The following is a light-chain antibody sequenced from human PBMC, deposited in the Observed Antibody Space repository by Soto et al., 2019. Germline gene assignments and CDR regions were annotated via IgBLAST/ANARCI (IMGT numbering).Light chain of an antibody. J-gene: IGLJ2*01. Sequence: QSVLTQPPSASGSPGQSVTISCTGTRSDVGGYNYVSWYQQYPGKAPKLMIYEVSKRPSGVPDRFSGSKSGNTASLTVSGLQAEDEADYYCSSYGGSNNLVFGGGTKLTVL. CDR1: RSDVGGYNY. V-gene: IGLV2-8*01. CDR2: EVS. CDR3: SSYGGSNNLV.